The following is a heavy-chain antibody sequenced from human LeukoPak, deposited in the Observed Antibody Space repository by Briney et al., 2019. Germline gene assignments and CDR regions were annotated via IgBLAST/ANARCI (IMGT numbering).Heavy chain of an antibody. CDR2: ISGSGGST. CDR3: AKGPVKTSWGPRFDY. V-gene: IGHV3-23*01. J-gene: IGHJ4*02. Sequence: QPGGSLRLYCAASGLTFSSYAMSWVGKVPGKGLEWVSAISGSGGSTYYADSVKGRFTISRDNSKNTLYLQMNSLRAEDTAVYYCAKGPVKTSWGPRFDYWGQGALVAVSS. CDR1: GLTFSSYA. D-gene: IGHD3-16*01.